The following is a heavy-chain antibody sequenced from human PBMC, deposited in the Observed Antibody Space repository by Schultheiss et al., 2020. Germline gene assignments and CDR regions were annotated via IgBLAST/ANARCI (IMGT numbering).Heavy chain of an antibody. CDR3: ARGGYGDYVNYGMDV. J-gene: IGHJ6*02. D-gene: IGHD4-17*01. V-gene: IGHV3-23*01. CDR2: ISGSGGST. Sequence: GGSLRLSCAASGFTFSSYAMSWVRQAPGKGLEWVSAISGSGGSTYYADSVKGRFTISRDNSKNTLYLQMNSLRAEDTAVYYCARGGYGDYVNYGMDVWGQGTTVTVSS. CDR1: GFTFSSYA.